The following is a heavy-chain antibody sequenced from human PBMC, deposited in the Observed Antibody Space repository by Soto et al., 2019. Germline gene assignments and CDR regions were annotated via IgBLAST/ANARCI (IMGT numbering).Heavy chain of an antibody. CDR2: ISGSGGST. CDR1: GFTFSSYA. CDR3: AKVYYYDSSGCFDY. V-gene: IGHV3-23*01. J-gene: IGHJ4*02. D-gene: IGHD3-22*01. Sequence: GGSLRLSCAASGFTFSSYAMSWVRQAPGTGLEWVSAISGSGGSTYYADSVKGRFTISRDNSKYTLYLQMNSLRAEDTAVYYCAKVYYYDSSGCFDYWGQGTLVTVSS.